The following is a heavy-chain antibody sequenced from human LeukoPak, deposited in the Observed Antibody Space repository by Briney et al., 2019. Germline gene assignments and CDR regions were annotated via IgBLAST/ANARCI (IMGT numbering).Heavy chain of an antibody. Sequence: SKTLSLTCTVSGGSISSGGYYWSWIRQHPGKGLEWIGCIYYSGTTYYHPSLTSRVAISVDTSKNQFSLKLSSVTAADTAGYYCARSGTVTTWNYWGQGTLVTVSS. J-gene: IGHJ4*02. CDR1: GGSISSGGYY. D-gene: IGHD4-17*01. CDR3: ARSGTVTTWNY. V-gene: IGHV4-31*03. CDR2: IYYSGTT.